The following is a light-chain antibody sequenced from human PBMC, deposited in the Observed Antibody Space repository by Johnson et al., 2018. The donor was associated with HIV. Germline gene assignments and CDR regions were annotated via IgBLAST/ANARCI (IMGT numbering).Light chain of an antibody. V-gene: IGLV1-51*02. Sequence: QSLLTQPPSVSAAPGQKVTISCSGSSSTIGNKYVSWYQILPGTAPKLLIYKNNQLPSGIPDRFSGSKSGTSATLGITGLQTGDEADYYCGTWDSSLGAHYVFGTGTKVTVL. J-gene: IGLJ1*01. CDR2: KNN. CDR3: GTWDSSLGAHYV. CDR1: SSTIGNKY.